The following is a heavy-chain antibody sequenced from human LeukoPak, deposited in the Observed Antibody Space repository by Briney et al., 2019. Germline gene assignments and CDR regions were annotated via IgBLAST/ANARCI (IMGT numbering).Heavy chain of an antibody. Sequence: ASVKVSCKASGGTFSSYAISWVRQAPGQGLEWMGRIIPILGIANYAQKFQGRVTITADKSTSTAYMELSSLRSEDTAVYYCAVAGDSSGYYFEADYWGQGTLVTVSS. V-gene: IGHV1-69*04. CDR1: GGTFSSYA. CDR2: IIPILGIA. D-gene: IGHD3-22*01. J-gene: IGHJ4*02. CDR3: AVAGDSSGYYFEADY.